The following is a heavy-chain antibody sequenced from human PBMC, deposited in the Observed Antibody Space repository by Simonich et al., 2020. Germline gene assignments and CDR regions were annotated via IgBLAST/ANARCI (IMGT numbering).Heavy chain of an antibody. CDR3: ARVGYSNYYYYGMDV. CDR2: IYQSGGT. V-gene: IGHV4-38-2*01. D-gene: IGHD6-13*01. CDR1: GYSISSGYY. Sequence: QVQLQESGPGLVKPSETLSLTCAVSGYSISSGYYWGCIRQPPGKGLEWIGSIYQSGGTYYTPSLKSRVTISVDTSKNQFSLKLSSVTAADTAVYYCARVGYSNYYYYGMDVWGQGTTVTVSS. J-gene: IGHJ6*02.